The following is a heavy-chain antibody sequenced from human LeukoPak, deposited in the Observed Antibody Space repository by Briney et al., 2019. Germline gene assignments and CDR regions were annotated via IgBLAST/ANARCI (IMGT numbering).Heavy chain of an antibody. CDR3: ARVSGLRNYYFGAFDI. CDR1: GFTFSSYA. CDR2: IKQDGSEK. D-gene: IGHD3-10*01. Sequence: PGRSLRLSCAASGFTFSSYAMHWVRQAPGKGLEWVANIKQDGSEKYYVDSVKGRFTISRDNAKNSLYLQMNSLRAEDTAMYYCARVSGLRNYYFGAFDIWGQGTMVTVSS. V-gene: IGHV3-7*01. J-gene: IGHJ3*02.